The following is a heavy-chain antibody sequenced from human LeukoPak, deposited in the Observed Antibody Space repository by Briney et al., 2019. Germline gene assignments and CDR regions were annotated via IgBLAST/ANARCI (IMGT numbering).Heavy chain of an antibody. Sequence: PSVTLSLTCTVSGGSISGYYWSWIRQPPGKGLEWIGYIYYSGSTSYNPSLKSRVTISVDTSKNQFSLKLSSVAAADTAVYYCARYGSSGKLDYWGQGTLVTV. D-gene: IGHD3-10*01. CDR3: ARYGSSGKLDY. J-gene: IGHJ4*02. V-gene: IGHV4-59*08. CDR2: IYYSGST. CDR1: GGSISGYY.